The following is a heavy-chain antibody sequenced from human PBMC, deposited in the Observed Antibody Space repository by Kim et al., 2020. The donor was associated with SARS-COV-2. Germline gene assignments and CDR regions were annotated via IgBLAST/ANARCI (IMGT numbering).Heavy chain of an antibody. CDR3: ARDRVGATIDY. V-gene: IGHV4-59*01. D-gene: IGHD1-26*01. J-gene: IGHJ4*02. CDR2: T. Sequence: TNYNPSLKSRVTISVDTSKNQFSLKLSSVTAADTAVYYCARDRVGATIDYWGQGTLVTVSS.